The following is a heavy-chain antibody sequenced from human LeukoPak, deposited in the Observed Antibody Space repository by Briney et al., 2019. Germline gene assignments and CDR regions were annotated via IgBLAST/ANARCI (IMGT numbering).Heavy chain of an antibody. CDR1: GGSISSSSYY. CDR2: IYYSGST. Sequence: PSETLSLTCTVSGGSISSSSYYWGWIRQPPGKGLEWIGSIYYSGSTYYNPSLKSRVTISVDTSKDQFSLKLSSVTAADTAVYYCARDQSGYYGSGSYYHFDYWGQGTLVTVSS. CDR3: ARDQSGYYGSGSYYHFDY. V-gene: IGHV4-39*07. J-gene: IGHJ4*02. D-gene: IGHD3-10*01.